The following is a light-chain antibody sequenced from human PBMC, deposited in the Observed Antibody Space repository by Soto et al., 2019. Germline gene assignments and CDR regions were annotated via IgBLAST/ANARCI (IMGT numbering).Light chain of an antibody. CDR1: SSDVGGYNY. Sequence: QSALTQPASVSGSPGQSITISCTGTSSDVGGYNYVSWYQQHPGKAPKLMIYDVSNRPSGVSNRFSGSKSVNTASLTISGLQAEDEADYYCSSYTSSSLRVFGGGTKLTVL. CDR3: SSYTSSSLRV. CDR2: DVS. J-gene: IGLJ3*02. V-gene: IGLV2-14*01.